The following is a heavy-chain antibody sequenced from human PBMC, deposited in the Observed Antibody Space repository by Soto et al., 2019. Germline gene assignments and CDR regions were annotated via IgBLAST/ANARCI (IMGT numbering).Heavy chain of an antibody. D-gene: IGHD2-8*01. CDR3: AREDCTNGVCYPGDY. CDR1: GYTFTSYG. Sequence: ASVKVSCKASGYTFTSYGISWVRQAPGQGLEWMGWISAYNGNTNYAQKLQGRVTMTTDTSTSTAYMELRSLRSDDTAVYYCAREDCTNGVCYPGDYWGQGTLVTVSS. V-gene: IGHV1-18*01. J-gene: IGHJ4*02. CDR2: ISAYNGNT.